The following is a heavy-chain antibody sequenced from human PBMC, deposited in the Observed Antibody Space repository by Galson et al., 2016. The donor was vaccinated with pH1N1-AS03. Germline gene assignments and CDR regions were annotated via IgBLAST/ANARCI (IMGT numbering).Heavy chain of an antibody. Sequence: CAISGDSVSSNTVAWNWIRLSPSRGLEWLGRTYYRSKWYTDYGLSVERRLTITSDTSKDLISQQLNSLTPEDSAIYYCGRVRSLTSGWYGPIDYWGQGTRVTVSS. CDR2: TYYRSKWYT. J-gene: IGHJ4*02. CDR3: GRVRSLTSGWYGPIDY. CDR1: GDSVSSNTVA. D-gene: IGHD4-17*01. V-gene: IGHV6-1*01.